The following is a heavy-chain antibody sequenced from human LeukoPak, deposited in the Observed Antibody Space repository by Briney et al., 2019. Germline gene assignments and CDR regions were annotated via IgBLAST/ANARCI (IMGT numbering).Heavy chain of an antibody. CDR3: ARELNPYYYDSSGYYIY. D-gene: IGHD3-22*01. V-gene: IGHV3-11*04. CDR1: GFTFSDYY. CDR2: ISSSGSTI. Sequence: GGSLRLSCAASGFTFSDYYMSWIRQAPGKGLEWVSYISSSGSTIYYADSVKGRFTISRDNAKNSLYLQMNSLRAEDTAVYYCARELNPYYYDSSGYYIYWGQGTLVTVSS. J-gene: IGHJ4*02.